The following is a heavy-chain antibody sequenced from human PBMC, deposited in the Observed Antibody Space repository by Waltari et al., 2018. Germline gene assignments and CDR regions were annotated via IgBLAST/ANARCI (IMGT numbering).Heavy chain of an antibody. CDR3: VRDRTTVAARPGDY. D-gene: IGHD6-6*01. V-gene: IGHV1-2*07. CDR1: GYIFINYY. Sequence: QVVLVQSGAEVKKPGASVMVSCKASGYIFINYYLHWVRQAPGQGPEWMGWVNPDTGNANYAHKFRGRVTMTWDTSSNTAFMDLSDLKSDDTAVYYCVRDRTTVAARPGDYWGQGTLVTVSS. CDR2: VNPDTGNA. J-gene: IGHJ4*02.